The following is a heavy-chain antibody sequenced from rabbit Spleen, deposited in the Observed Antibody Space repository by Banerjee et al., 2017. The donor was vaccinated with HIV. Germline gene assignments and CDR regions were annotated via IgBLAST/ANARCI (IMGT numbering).Heavy chain of an antibody. CDR1: GFSFNSGYD. CDR2: IYAGSSDST. CDR3: ARDAGTSFSTYGMDL. J-gene: IGHJ6*01. V-gene: IGHV1S40*01. D-gene: IGHD8-1*01. Sequence: LVESGGGLVKPGASLTLTCTASGFSFNSGYDMCWVRQAPGKGLEWIACIYAGSSDSTYSATWAKGRFTLSKTSSTTVTLQMTSLTAADTATYFCARDAGTSFSTYGMDLWGQGTLVTVS.